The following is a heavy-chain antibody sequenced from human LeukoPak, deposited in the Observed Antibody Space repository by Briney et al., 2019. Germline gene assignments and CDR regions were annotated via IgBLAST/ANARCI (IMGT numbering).Heavy chain of an antibody. CDR3: AKDSSSFPDYFDY. CDR2: ISGSGGST. V-gene: IGHV3-23*01. J-gene: IGHJ4*02. CDR1: GFTFSSYA. D-gene: IGHD6-13*01. Sequence: GGSLRLSCAASGFTFSSYAMSWVRQAPGKGLEWVSAISGSGGSTYYADSVKGRFTTSRDNSKNTLYLQMNSLRAEDTAVYYCAKDSSSFPDYFDYWGQGTLVTVSS.